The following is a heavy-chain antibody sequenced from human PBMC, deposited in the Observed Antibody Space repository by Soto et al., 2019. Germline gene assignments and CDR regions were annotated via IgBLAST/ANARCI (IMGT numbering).Heavy chain of an antibody. D-gene: IGHD3-16*01. J-gene: IGHJ5*01. Sequence: SLILTLEPTGFMLGRSGMLGGRRVLNRGLEWVAVISYDGSYKSYEDSVKGRFTISRDNYKNTLHLQMDSLRAEDTAVYYCPTNFSPRSPGLYLASWRHGSLVTVS. CDR1: GFMLGRSG. CDR3: PTNFSPRSPGLYLAS. CDR2: ISYDGSYK. V-gene: IGHV3-30*03.